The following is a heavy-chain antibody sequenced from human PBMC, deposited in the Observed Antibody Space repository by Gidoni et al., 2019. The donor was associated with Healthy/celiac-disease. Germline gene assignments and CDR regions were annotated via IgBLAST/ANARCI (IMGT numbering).Heavy chain of an antibody. Sequence: QVQLVASGGGVVQPGRSLRLSCSSSGFTFSSSGMHWVRQAPGKGLEWVAVIWYDGSNKYYADSVKGRFTISRDNSKNTLYLQMNSLRAEDTAVYYCARDCIAARGFDYWGQGTLVTVSS. J-gene: IGHJ4*02. CDR2: IWYDGSNK. V-gene: IGHV3-33*01. CDR3: ARDCIAARGFDY. D-gene: IGHD6-6*01. CDR1: GFTFSSSG.